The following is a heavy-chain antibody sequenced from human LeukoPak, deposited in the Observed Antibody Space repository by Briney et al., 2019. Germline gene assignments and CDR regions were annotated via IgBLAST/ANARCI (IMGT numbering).Heavy chain of an antibody. D-gene: IGHD3-22*01. CDR3: AALGDSSGYPAFDY. CDR2: FDPEDGET. J-gene: IGHJ4*02. CDR1: GYTLTELS. Sequence: ASVKVSCKVSGYTLTELSMHWVRQAPGKGLEWMGGFDPEDGETIYAQKFQGRVTMTRDMSTSTVYMELSSLRSEDTAVYYCAALGDSSGYPAFDYWGQGTLVTVSS. V-gene: IGHV1-24*01.